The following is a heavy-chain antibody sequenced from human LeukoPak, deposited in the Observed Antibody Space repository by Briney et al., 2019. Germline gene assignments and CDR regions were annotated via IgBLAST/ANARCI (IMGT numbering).Heavy chain of an antibody. D-gene: IGHD5-12*01. CDR1: GGSMSSGDYY. CDR2: IYYSGNT. CDR3: ARVRGYSGYDVLYFFDY. V-gene: IGHV4-30-4*08. Sequence: SETLSLTCTVSGGSMSSGDYYWSWIRQPPGKGLEWIGYIYYSGNTYYNPSLERRVTISVDTSKDQFSLKLNSVTAADTAVYYCARVRGYSGYDVLYFFDYWGQGTLATVSS. J-gene: IGHJ4*02.